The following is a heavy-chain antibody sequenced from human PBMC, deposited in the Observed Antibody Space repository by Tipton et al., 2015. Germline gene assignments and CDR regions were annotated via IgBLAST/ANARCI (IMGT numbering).Heavy chain of an antibody. J-gene: IGHJ4*02. CDR1: GASISSSRYY. V-gene: IGHV4-39*01. CDR2: VHYSGST. Sequence: TLSLTCIVSGASISSSRYYWGWIRQPPGKGLEWMGNVHYSGSTFYNSSLKSRVTISIDRFKNQFSLKLSSVTAADTAVYYCASPSLPHDRGDYYFQSWGQGSLVTVSS. D-gene: IGHD2-21*02. CDR3: ASPSLPHDRGDYYFQS.